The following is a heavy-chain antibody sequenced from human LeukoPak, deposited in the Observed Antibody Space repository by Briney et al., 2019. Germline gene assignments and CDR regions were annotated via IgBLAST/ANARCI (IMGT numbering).Heavy chain of an antibody. J-gene: IGHJ4*02. CDR2: INPNSGGT. Sequence: ASVKVSCKTSGYTGSGYYIHWVRQAPGQGLEWMGWINPNSGGTNYAQKFQDRVTMTRDTTISTAYMELSGLRSDDTAVYYCARDSSYYFDYWGQGTLVTVSS. V-gene: IGHV1-2*02. CDR3: ARDSSYYFDY. CDR1: GYTGSGYY.